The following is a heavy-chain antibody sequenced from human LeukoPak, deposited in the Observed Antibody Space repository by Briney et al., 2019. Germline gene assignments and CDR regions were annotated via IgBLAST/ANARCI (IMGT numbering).Heavy chain of an antibody. D-gene: IGHD3-10*01. CDR3: ARTMAVHAFDI. Sequence: ASVKVCCKASGYTFTRYGISWVRQAPGQGLEWMGWISGYNGNTNYAQKYQGRVTMTTDTSTSTVYMELRSLRSDDTAVYYCARTMAVHAFDIWGQGTMVTVSS. CDR2: ISGYNGNT. CDR1: GYTFTRYG. V-gene: IGHV1-18*01. J-gene: IGHJ3*02.